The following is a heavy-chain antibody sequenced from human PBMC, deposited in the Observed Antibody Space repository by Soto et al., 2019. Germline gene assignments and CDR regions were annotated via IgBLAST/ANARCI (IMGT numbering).Heavy chain of an antibody. V-gene: IGHV3-23*01. D-gene: IGHD4-17*01. J-gene: IGHJ3*01. CDR3: GKDPNGDDFGTFDF. CDR1: GLSFDNYA. Sequence: EVQFLESGGGVVRPGGSLRLSCVASGLSFDNYAMTWVRQSPGKGLEWLACITGNGAVTSYTDYVRGRFTISRDNSKNTLYLQMDSLRADDTAVYYCGKDPNGDDFGTFDFWGQGTTVTVSS. CDR2: ITGNGAVT.